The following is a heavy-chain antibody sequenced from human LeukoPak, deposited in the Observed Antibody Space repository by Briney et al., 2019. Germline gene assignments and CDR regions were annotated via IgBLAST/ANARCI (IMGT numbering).Heavy chain of an antibody. Sequence: GGSLRLSYASSGFTFSAYWMHWVREVPGKELVWVSRINNDGTATFFADSVKGRFTISRDNAKNTLYLQMDSLRAEDTAMYYCAREILEPGKTHEYWGQGTLVTVSS. D-gene: IGHD1-1*01. CDR2: INNDGTAT. V-gene: IGHV3-74*01. J-gene: IGHJ4*02. CDR1: GFTFSAYW. CDR3: AREILEPGKTHEY.